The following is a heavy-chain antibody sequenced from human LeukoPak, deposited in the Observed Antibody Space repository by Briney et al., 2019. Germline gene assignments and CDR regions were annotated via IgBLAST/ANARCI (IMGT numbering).Heavy chain of an antibody. D-gene: IGHD6-19*01. CDR2: ISYDGSNK. CDR1: GFTFSSYA. CDR3: ARDKGPFRAVAGQFDY. V-gene: IGHV3-30*04. Sequence: GRSLRLSCAASGFTFSSYAMHWVRQAPGKGLEWVAVISYDGSNKYYADSVKGRFTISRDNSKNTLYLQMNGLRAEDTAVYYCARDKGPFRAVAGQFDYWGQGTLVTVSS. J-gene: IGHJ4*02.